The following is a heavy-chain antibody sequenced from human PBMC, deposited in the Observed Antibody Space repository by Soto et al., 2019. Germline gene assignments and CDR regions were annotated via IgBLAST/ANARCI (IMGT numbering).Heavy chain of an antibody. CDR1: VYTFTSYG. D-gene: IGHD2-2*01. CDR3: ARDDGAYQLIAY. V-gene: IGHV1-18*01. J-gene: IGHJ4*02. CDR2: ISAYNGNT. Sequence: QVQLVQSGAEVKKPGASVKVSFKDSVYTFTSYGISWVRQDPGQGLEWMGWISAYNGNTNYAQKLQGRVTMTTDPSTSTGYMEPRSLRSDDTAVYYCARDDGAYQLIAYWGQGTLVTASA.